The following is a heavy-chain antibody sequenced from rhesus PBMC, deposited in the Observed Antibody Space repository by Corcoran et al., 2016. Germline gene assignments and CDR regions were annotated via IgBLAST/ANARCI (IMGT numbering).Heavy chain of an antibody. V-gene: IGHV4S10*01. J-gene: IGHJ3*01. CDR2: IYGSSTST. Sequence: QVQLQESGPGVGKPPETLSLTCAVSGGSISDSYRWSWIRQPPGKGLEWIWYIYGSSTSTNYNPSLQSRVTISKDTSKNQFSLKLSSVTAADTAVYYCAKPRGYSYSFAFDFWGQGLRVTVSS. D-gene: IGHD5-12*01. CDR3: AKPRGYSYSFAFDF. CDR1: GGSISDSYR.